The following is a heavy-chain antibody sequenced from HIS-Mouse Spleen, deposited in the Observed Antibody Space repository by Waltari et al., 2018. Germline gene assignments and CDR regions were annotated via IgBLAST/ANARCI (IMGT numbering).Heavy chain of an antibody. CDR3: AREIPYSSSWYDWYFDL. D-gene: IGHD6-13*01. CDR2: IYYSGST. V-gene: IGHV4-39*07. CDR1: GGSSSSSRYH. Sequence: QLQLQESVLGLVKPSEPLSLTCPVSGGSSSSSRYHSGWIRQPPGKGLEWSGSIYYSGSTYYNPSLKSRVTISVDTSKNQFSLKLSSVTAADTAVYYCAREIPYSSSWYDWYFDLWGRGTLVTVSS. J-gene: IGHJ2*01.